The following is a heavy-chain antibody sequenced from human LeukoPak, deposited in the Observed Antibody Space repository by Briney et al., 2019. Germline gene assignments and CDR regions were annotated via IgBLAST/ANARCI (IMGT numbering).Heavy chain of an antibody. CDR2: IGTAGDT. CDR3: SRGKYGDYPGAFDI. Sequence: PGGSLRLSCAASGFTFSSYDMHWVRQATGKGLEWVSAIGTAGDTYYPGSVKGRFTISRENAKNTLYLQMNSLRAGDTAVYYCSRGKYGDYPGAFDIWGQGTMVTVSS. J-gene: IGHJ3*02. V-gene: IGHV3-13*01. D-gene: IGHD4-17*01. CDR1: GFTFSSYD.